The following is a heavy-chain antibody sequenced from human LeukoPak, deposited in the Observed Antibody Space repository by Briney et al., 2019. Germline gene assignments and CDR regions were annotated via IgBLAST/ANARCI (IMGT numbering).Heavy chain of an antibody. CDR1: GFSLSTSGVG. CDR3: ARGWLLPPLYNWFDP. D-gene: IGHD3-22*01. CDR2: IYWDDDK. J-gene: IGHJ5*02. Sequence: SGPTLVKPTQTLTLTCTFSGFSLSTSGVGVGWIRQPPGKALEWLALIYWDDDKRYSPSLKSRLTITKDTSKNQVVLTMTNMDPVDTATYYCARGWLLPPLYNWFDPWGQGTLVTVSS. V-gene: IGHV2-5*02.